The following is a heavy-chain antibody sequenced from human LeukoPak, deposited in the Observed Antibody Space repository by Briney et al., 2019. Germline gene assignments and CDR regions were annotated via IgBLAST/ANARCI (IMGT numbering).Heavy chain of an antibody. Sequence: NPSETLSLTCTVSGGSISSYYWSWIRQPPGKGLESIGFIYYSGSTIYNPSFKSRVTISVDTSKSQFSLKPSSVTAADTAVYYCARDYTVTPRFDAFDIWGQGTMVTVSS. D-gene: IGHD4-17*01. CDR3: ARDYTVTPRFDAFDI. V-gene: IGHV4-59*01. J-gene: IGHJ3*02. CDR2: IYYSGST. CDR1: GGSISSYY.